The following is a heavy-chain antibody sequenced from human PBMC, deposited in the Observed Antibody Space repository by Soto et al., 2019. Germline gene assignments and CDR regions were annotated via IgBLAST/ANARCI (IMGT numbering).Heavy chain of an antibody. CDR2: IYYSGST. J-gene: IGHJ6*02. CDR3: ARDIVRNSSSYYGMDA. CDR1: GGSISSGGYY. V-gene: IGHV4-31*03. D-gene: IGHD1-7*01. Sequence: PSETLSLTCTVSGGSISSGGYYWSWIRQHPGKGLEWIGYIYYSGSTYYNPSLKSRVTISVDTSKNQFSLKLSSVTAADTAVYYCARDIVRNSSSYYGMDAWGQGTTVTGAS.